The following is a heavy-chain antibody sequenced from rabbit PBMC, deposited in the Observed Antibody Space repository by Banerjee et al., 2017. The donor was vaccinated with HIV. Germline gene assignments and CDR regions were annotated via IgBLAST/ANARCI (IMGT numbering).Heavy chain of an antibody. V-gene: IGHV1S43*01. CDR1: GIDFSSYYR. J-gene: IGHJ4*01. CDR2: IYTTSGST. CDR3: VRGGARSSGYYDLGDL. D-gene: IGHD1-1*01. Sequence: QSLEESGGGLVKPGGTLTLTCKASGIDFSSYYRMCWVRQAPGRGLELIACIYTTSGSTWYASWVNGRFTISKTSSTTVTLQMTSLTAADTATYFCVRGGARSSGYYDLGDLWGPGTLVTVS.